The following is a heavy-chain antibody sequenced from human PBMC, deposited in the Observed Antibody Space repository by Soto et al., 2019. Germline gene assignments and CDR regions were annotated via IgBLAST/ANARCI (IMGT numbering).Heavy chain of an antibody. CDR2: IYWDDDK. Sequence: SGPTLVNPTQTLTLTCTFSGFSLSTSGVGVGWIRQPPGKALEWLALIYWDDDKRYSPSLKSRLTITKDTSKNQVVLTMTNMDPVDTATYYCAHRQNTIFGVVTDYDAFDIWGQGTMVTVSS. V-gene: IGHV2-5*02. D-gene: IGHD3-3*01. CDR3: AHRQNTIFGVVTDYDAFDI. J-gene: IGHJ3*02. CDR1: GFSLSTSGVG.